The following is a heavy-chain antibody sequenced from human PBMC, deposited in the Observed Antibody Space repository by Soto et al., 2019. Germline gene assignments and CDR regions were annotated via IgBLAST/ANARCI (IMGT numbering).Heavy chain of an antibody. D-gene: IGHD1-26*01. CDR1: GFTFTSSA. V-gene: IGHV1-58*01. CDR2: IVVGSGNT. J-gene: IGHJ6*04. Sequence: SSVQVSCKASGFTFTSSAVQWVRQARGQRLEWIGWIVVGSGNTNYAQKFQERVTITRDMSTSTAYMELSSLRSEDTAVYYCAAVGAHYYYNCMHLWAKGTPGTV. CDR3: AAVGAHYYYNCMHL.